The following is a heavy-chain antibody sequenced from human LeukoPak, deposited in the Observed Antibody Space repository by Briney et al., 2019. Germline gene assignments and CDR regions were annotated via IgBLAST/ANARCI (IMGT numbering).Heavy chain of an antibody. Sequence: GRSLTLFSAASGLTLTSYGIHTVRQAPRKGLVWVGVIRSDGSNIYYADSVKGRFTISRDNSKNTLYLQMNSLRAEDTAVDYCAKDRVRVVMRYYYYGMDVWGQGTTVTVSS. J-gene: IGHJ6*02. CDR3: AKDRVRVVMRYYYYGMDV. V-gene: IGHV3-30*02. CDR2: IRSDGSNI. D-gene: IGHD3-10*01. CDR1: GLTLTSYG.